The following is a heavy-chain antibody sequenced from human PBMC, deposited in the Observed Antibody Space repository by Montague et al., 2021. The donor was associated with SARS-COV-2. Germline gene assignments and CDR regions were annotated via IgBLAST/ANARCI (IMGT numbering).Heavy chain of an antibody. CDR1: GGSSSGYY. CDR2: INHSGSA. J-gene: IGHJ4*02. V-gene: IGHV4-34*01. CDR3: ARWDPQTLTMIGLRGKAASDY. D-gene: IGHD4-23*01. Sequence: SETLSLTCAVYGGSSSGYYWTWIRQSPGKGLEWIAEINHSGSANYNFNPSLRSRVTISVDTSKSQFSLKLNSVTAADTGVYYCARWDPQTLTMIGLRGKAASDYWGQGTLVTVSS.